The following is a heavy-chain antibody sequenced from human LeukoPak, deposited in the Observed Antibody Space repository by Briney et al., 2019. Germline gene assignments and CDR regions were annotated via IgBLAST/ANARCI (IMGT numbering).Heavy chain of an antibody. J-gene: IGHJ4*02. V-gene: IGHV5-51*01. CDR3: AGRIVGATGFDY. Sequence: GAPLQISCNGSGYSFTSYWIGWLRQMPGKGEEWMGIIYHGDSDTKYSPSFHGHVTISADKSISTAYLQWSSLNASDTAMYYCAGRIVGATGFDYWGQGTRVTV. CDR2: IYHGDSDT. CDR1: GYSFTSYW. D-gene: IGHD1-26*01.